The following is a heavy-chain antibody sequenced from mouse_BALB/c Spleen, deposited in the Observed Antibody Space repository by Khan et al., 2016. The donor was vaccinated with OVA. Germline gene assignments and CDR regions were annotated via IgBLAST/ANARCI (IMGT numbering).Heavy chain of an antibody. V-gene: IGHV3-2*02. CDR3: ARVYGEYFDY. D-gene: IGHD1-1*01. Sequence: EVQLQESGPGLVKPSQSLSLTCTVTGYSITSDYAWNWIRQFPGNQLEWMGFISYSGNTKYNPSLKSRFSITRDTSKNQFFLQLNSVTTEDTATYYCARVYGEYFDYWGQGTSLTVSS. J-gene: IGHJ2*02. CDR2: ISYSGNT. CDR1: GYSITSDYA.